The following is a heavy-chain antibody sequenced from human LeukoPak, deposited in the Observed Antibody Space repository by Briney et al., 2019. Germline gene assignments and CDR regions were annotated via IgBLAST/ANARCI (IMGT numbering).Heavy chain of an antibody. CDR3: ATEPTYYYDSSGYYPPDY. CDR2: ISGSGRST. CDR1: GFIFSNYG. D-gene: IGHD3-22*01. Sequence: PGGSLRLSCAASGFIFSNYGMSWVRQAPGKGLEWVSAISGSGRSTYYADSVKGRFTISRDNAKNSLYLQMNSLRAEDTAVYYCATEPTYYYDSSGYYPPDYWGQGTLVTVSS. V-gene: IGHV3-21*01. J-gene: IGHJ4*02.